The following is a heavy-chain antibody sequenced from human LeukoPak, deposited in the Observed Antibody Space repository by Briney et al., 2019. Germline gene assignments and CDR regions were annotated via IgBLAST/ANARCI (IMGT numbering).Heavy chain of an antibody. J-gene: IGHJ4*02. CDR3: AKVSSMIVVVTPADY. D-gene: IGHD3-22*01. V-gene: IGHV3-23*01. CDR2: ISGSGGST. Sequence: GGSLRLSCAASGFTFSSYAMSWVRQAPGKGLEWVSAISGSGGSTYYADSVKGRFTISRDNSKNTLYLQMNSLRAEDTAVYYCAKVSSMIVVVTPADYWGQGTLVTVSS. CDR1: GFTFSSYA.